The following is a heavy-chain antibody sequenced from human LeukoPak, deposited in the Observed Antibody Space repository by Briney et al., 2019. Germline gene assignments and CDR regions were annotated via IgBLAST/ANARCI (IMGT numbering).Heavy chain of an antibody. CDR1: GYSFTSYY. Sequence: ASVKVSCKASGYSFTSYYIHWVRQAPGQGLEWMGIINPSGGSTTYSQKFQGRVTMSSDTSTGTVYMELNSLRSEDTAMYYCAASSTVSYYNWFGPWGQGALVTVSS. J-gene: IGHJ5*02. D-gene: IGHD4-4*01. V-gene: IGHV1-46*01. CDR3: AASSTVSYYNWFGP. CDR2: INPSGGST.